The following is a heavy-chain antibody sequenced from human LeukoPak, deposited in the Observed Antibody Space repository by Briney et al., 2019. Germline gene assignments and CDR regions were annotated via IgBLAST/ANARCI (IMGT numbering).Heavy chain of an antibody. D-gene: IGHD3-10*01. V-gene: IGHV4-4*02. Sequence: PSGTLSLTCSVSGGSISNNNWWSWVRQSPGKGLEWIGNIYHSGTTHYNPSLKSRATISVDKSKNKFSLKLNSVTAADTAVYYCAIKPPSGWFGTGWLAPWGQGTLVTVSS. CDR1: GGSISNNNW. CDR2: IYHSGTT. CDR3: AIKPPSGWFGTGWLAP. J-gene: IGHJ5*02.